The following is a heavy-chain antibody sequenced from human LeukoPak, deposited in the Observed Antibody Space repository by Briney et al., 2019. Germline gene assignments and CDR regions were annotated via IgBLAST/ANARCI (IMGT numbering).Heavy chain of an antibody. D-gene: IGHD7-27*01. CDR1: GFTFSSYA. CDR3: ARERMGIWSFDY. J-gene: IGHJ4*02. V-gene: IGHV3-30-3*01. Sequence: GRSLRLSCAASGFTFSSYAMHWVRQAPGKGLEWVAVISYDGSNKYYADSVEGRFTISRDNSKNTLYLQMNSLRAEDTAVYYCARERMGIWSFDYWGQGTLVTVSS. CDR2: ISYDGSNK.